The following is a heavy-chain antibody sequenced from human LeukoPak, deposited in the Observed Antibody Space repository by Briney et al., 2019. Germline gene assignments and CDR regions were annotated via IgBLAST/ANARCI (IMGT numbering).Heavy chain of an antibody. V-gene: IGHV3-23*01. CDR1: GFTFSSYA. J-gene: IGHJ4*02. CDR2: IYGSGDDT. Sequence: GGSLRLSCAASGFTFSSYAMSWVRQAPGKGLEWVSTIYGSGDDTYYADSVKGRFTISRDSSRNTLYLQMSSLRADDTAVYYCAKRGIAEAASFDYWGQGTLVTVSS. D-gene: IGHD6-13*01. CDR3: AKRGIAEAASFDY.